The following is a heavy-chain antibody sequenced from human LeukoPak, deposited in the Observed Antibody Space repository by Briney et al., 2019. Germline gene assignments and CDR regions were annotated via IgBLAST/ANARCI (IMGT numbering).Heavy chain of an antibody. CDR1: GGAISSTNC. V-gene: IGHV4-4*02. D-gene: IGHD2-15*01. CDR2: IYHSGST. CDR3: AGRLVGSGGRFDY. Sequence: SETQSLTCAVSGGAISSTNCWNWVRQPPGKGLEWIGEIYHSGSTNYNPSLKSRVTISEDKSKNQFSLRLSSVSAADTAVYYCAGRLVGSGGRFDYCGQGTLVTVSS. J-gene: IGHJ4*02.